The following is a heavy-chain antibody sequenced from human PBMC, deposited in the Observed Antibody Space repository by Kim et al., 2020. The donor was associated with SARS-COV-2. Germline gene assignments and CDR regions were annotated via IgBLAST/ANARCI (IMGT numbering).Heavy chain of an antibody. CDR1: GFTVSSNY. CDR3: ARASVVTLFGYYYYGMDV. V-gene: IGHV3-53*01. D-gene: IGHD2-21*02. J-gene: IGHJ6*02. CDR2: IYSGGST. Sequence: GGSLRLSCAASGFTVSSNYMSWVRQAPGKGLEWVSVIYSGGSTYYADSVKGRFTISRDNSKNTLYLQMNSLRAEDTAVYYCARASVVTLFGYYYYGMDVWGQGTTVTVSS.